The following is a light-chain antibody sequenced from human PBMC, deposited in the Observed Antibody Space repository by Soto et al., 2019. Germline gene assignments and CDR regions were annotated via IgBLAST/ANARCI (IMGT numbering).Light chain of an antibody. CDR3: QQSYSTPIT. Sequence: DIQMTQSPSSLSASVGDRVTITCRASQSISSYLNWYQQKPGKAPKLLIYAASSLQSGFPSRFSGSGSGTDFTLTISSLQPEDFATYYCQQSYSTPITFGQGTRLESK. CDR2: AAS. V-gene: IGKV1-39*01. CDR1: QSISSY. J-gene: IGKJ5*01.